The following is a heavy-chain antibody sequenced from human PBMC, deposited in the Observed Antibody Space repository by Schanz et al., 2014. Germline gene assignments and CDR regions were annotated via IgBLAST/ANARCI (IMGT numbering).Heavy chain of an antibody. Sequence: DVHLLESGGGLVQPGGSLRLSCAASGITFSSYSFNWVRQAPGKGLEWISYITDNGGTIYYADSVKGRFTISRDNAKNSLYLEMNSLRAEDAAVYYSVRDSFFAFDYWGQGTLVTVSS. J-gene: IGHJ4*02. D-gene: IGHD3-3*01. CDR2: ITDNGGTI. CDR3: VRDSFFAFDY. V-gene: IGHV3-48*01. CDR1: GITFSSYS.